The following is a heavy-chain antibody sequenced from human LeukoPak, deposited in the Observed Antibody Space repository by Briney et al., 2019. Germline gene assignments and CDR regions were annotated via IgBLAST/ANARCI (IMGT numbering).Heavy chain of an antibody. CDR3: ARPGVGSGRYGAFDI. CDR1: GGSISSYY. CDR2: IYTSGST. D-gene: IGHD5-18*01. V-gene: IGHV4-4*07. J-gene: IGHJ3*02. Sequence: SETLSLTCTVSGGSISSYYWSWIRQPAGKGLEWIGRIYTSGSTNYNPSLKSRATMSVDTSKNQFSLKLSSVTAADTAVYYCARPGVGSGRYGAFDIWGQGTMVAVSS.